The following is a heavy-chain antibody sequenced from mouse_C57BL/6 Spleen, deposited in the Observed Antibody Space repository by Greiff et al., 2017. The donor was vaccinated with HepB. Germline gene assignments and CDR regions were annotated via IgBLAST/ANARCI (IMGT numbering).Heavy chain of an antibody. J-gene: IGHJ4*01. D-gene: IGHD1-1*01. CDR2: IYPGDGDT. V-gene: IGHV1-82*01. Sequence: VKLMESGPELVKPGASVKISCKASGYAFSSSWMNWVKQRPGKGLEWIGRIYPGDGDTNYNGKFKGKATLTADKSSSTAYMQLSSLTSEDSAVYFCARNYGSGGYYAMDYWGQGTSVTVSS. CDR1: GYAFSSSW. CDR3: ARNYGSGGYYAMDY.